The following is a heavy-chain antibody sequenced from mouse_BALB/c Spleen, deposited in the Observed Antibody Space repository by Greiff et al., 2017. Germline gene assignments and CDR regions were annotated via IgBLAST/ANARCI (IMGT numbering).Heavy chain of an antibody. CDR3: AREDGDDRRLDY. CDR1: GYSITSGYY. CDR2: ISYDGSN. J-gene: IGHJ2*01. V-gene: IGHV3-6*02. D-gene: IGHD2-2*01. Sequence: EVKLQESGPGLVKPSQSLSLTCSVTGYSITSGYYWNWIRQFPGNKLEWMGYISYDGSNNYNPSLKNRISITRDTSKNQFFLKLNSVTTEDTATYYCAREDGDDRRLDYWGQGTTLTVSS.